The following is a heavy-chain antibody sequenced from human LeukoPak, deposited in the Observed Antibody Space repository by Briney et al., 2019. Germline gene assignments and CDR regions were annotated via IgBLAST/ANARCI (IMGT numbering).Heavy chain of an antibody. Sequence: EASVKVSCKASGGTFPNYAITWVRQAPGQGLEWMGGIVPGFGTADYAQNFQDRLTITADESTGTAYMELSSLRSEDTAVYYCAKGYGWEASYYYYYMDVWGKGTTVTISS. CDR3: AKGYGWEASYYYYYMDV. CDR2: IVPGFGTA. V-gene: IGHV1-69*13. J-gene: IGHJ6*03. CDR1: GGTFPNYA. D-gene: IGHD1-26*01.